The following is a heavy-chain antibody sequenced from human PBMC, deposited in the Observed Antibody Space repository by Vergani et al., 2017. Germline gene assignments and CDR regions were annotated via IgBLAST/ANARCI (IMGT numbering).Heavy chain of an antibody. CDR1: GYTFTSYY. CDR3: AREGSGWYYFDY. J-gene: IGHJ4*02. CDR2: INPSGGST. Sequence: QVQLVQSGAEVKKPGASVKVSCKASGYTFTSYYMHWVRQAPGQGLEWMGIINPSGGSTSYAQKFQGRVTMTTDTSTSTAYMELRSLRSDDTAVYYCAREGSGWYYFDYWGQGTLVTVSS. D-gene: IGHD6-19*01. V-gene: IGHV1-46*01.